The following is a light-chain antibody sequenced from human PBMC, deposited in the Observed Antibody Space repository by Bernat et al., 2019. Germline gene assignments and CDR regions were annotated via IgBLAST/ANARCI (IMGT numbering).Light chain of an antibody. CDR1: QSVLYSSNNKNY. V-gene: IGKV4-1*01. Sequence: DIVMTQSPDSLAVSLGERATINCKSSQSVLYSSNNKNYLAWYQQKPGQPPKLLIYWASTRESGIPDRFSGSGSGTDFTLTISSLQAEDVAIYYCQQYYSTPRLTCGERTKVEIK. J-gene: IGKJ4*01. CDR2: WAS. CDR3: QQYYSTPRLT.